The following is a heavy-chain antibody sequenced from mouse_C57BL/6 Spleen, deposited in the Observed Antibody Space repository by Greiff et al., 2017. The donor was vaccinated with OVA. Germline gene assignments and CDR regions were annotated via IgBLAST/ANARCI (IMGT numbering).Heavy chain of an antibody. V-gene: IGHV1-53*01. Sequence: VQLQQSGTELVKPGASVTLSCKASGYTFTSYWMHWVKQRPGQGLEWIGNINPSNGGTNYNEKFKSKATLTVDKSSSTAYMQLSSLTSEDSAVYYCAPGDWDVYGFAYWGQGTLVTVSA. CDR2: INPSNGGT. CDR1: GYTFTSYW. D-gene: IGHD4-1*01. CDR3: APGDWDVYGFAY. J-gene: IGHJ3*01.